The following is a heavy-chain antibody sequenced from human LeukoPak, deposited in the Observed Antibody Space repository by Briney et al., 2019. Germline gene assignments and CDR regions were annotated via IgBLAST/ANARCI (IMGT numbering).Heavy chain of an antibody. CDR1: GGSISSYY. CDR2: IYTSGST. D-gene: IGHD6-6*01. Sequence: SETLSLTCTVSGGSISSYYWSWLRQPAGKGLEWIGRIYTSGSTNYNPSLKSRVTMSVDTSKNQFSLKLSSVTAADTAVYYCARLEYSSSQYDYWGQGTLVTVSS. CDR3: ARLEYSSSQYDY. J-gene: IGHJ4*02. V-gene: IGHV4-4*07.